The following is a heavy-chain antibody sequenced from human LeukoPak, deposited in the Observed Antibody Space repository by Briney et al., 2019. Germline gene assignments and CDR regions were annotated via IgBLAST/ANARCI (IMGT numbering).Heavy chain of an antibody. Sequence: GGSLRLSCAASGFTFDNYAMHWVRQAPGKGLEWVSLISGGGSSTSYADPVKGRFTISRDNSKGSLYLQMNSLTTEDTALYYCAKVLGSSSWYSLGYWGQGTLVTVSS. CDR2: ISGGGSST. D-gene: IGHD6-13*01. V-gene: IGHV3-43*02. CDR1: GFTFDNYA. CDR3: AKVLGSSSWYSLGY. J-gene: IGHJ4*02.